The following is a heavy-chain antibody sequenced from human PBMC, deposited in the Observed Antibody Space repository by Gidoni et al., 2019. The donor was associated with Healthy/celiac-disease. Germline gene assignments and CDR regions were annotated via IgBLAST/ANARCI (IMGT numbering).Heavy chain of an antibody. D-gene: IGHD1-26*01. J-gene: IGHJ4*02. CDR2: IDPSDSYT. CDR1: GYSFTSYW. V-gene: IGHV5-10-1*03. Sequence: EVQLVQSGAEVKKPGESLRISCKGSGYSFTSYWISWVRQMPGKGLEWMGRIDPSDSYTNYSPSFQGHVTISADKSISTAYLQWSSLKASDTAMYYCARRARGVGAYPSYFDYWGQGTLVTVSS. CDR3: ARRARGVGAYPSYFDY.